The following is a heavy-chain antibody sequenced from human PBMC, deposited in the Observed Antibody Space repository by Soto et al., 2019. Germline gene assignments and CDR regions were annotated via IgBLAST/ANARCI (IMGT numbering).Heavy chain of an antibody. CDR1: GGTFSTYS. CDR3: AGGGRYPKSSYYCGMDV. Sequence: QVQLVQSGAEVKKPGSSVKVSCKASGGTFSTYSISWVRQAPGQGLEWMGGSPPIFGTSKYAQNFQGRVTITADESASTAYMELSSVRSDETVVYYCAGGGRYPKSSYYCGMDVWGQGTTVTVSS. V-gene: IGHV1-69*01. CDR2: SPPIFGTS. D-gene: IGHD1-20*01. J-gene: IGHJ6*02.